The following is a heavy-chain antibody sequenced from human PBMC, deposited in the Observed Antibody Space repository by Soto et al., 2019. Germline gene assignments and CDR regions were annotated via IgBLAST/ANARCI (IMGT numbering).Heavy chain of an antibody. J-gene: IGHJ4*02. D-gene: IGHD3-3*01. CDR3: AAVFLEWSLDPDY. V-gene: IGHV3-35*01. CDR1: GFTFSNSD. Sequence: GGSLRLSCAASGFTFSNSDMNWVHQAPGKGLEWVSGVSWNGSRTHYADSVKGRFIISRDNSRNTLYLQTNSLRAEDTAVYYCAAVFLEWSLDPDYWGQGTRVTVSS. CDR2: VSWNGSRT.